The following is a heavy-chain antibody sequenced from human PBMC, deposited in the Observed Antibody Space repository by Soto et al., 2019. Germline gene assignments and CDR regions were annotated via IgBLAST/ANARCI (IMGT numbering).Heavy chain of an antibody. CDR2: IIPILGIA. D-gene: IGHD4-17*01. Sequence: QVQLVQSGAEVKKPGSSVKVSCKASGGTFSSYTISWVRQAPGQGLEWMGRIIPILGIANYAQKFQGRVTSTADKSTSTAYMELSSLRSEDTAVYYCARGRPTKDYGDYVGAFDYWGQGTLVTVSS. CDR3: ARGRPTKDYGDYVGAFDY. J-gene: IGHJ4*02. V-gene: IGHV1-69*02. CDR1: GGTFSSYT.